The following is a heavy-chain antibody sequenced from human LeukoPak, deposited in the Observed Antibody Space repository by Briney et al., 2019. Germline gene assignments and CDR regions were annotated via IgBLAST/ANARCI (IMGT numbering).Heavy chain of an antibody. J-gene: IGHJ4*02. V-gene: IGHV1-8*01. CDR3: ASTVHDSSGYYYSY. CDR2: MNPNSGNT. Sequence: ASLKVSCKASGYTSTSYDINWVRQAPGQGLEWMGWMNPNSGNTGYAQKFKGRVTMTRNTSISTAYMELSSLRSEDTAVYYCASTVHDSSGYYYSYWGQGTLVTVSS. D-gene: IGHD3-22*01. CDR1: GYTSTSYD.